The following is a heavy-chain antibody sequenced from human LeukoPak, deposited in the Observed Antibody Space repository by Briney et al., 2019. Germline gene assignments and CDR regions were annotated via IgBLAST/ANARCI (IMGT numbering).Heavy chain of an antibody. D-gene: IGHD2-2*01. J-gene: IGHJ5*02. CDR3: ARGIVVVPAAIHWFDP. V-gene: IGHV4-39*07. CDR2: IYYSGST. Sequence: SETLSLTCTVSGGSISSSSYYWGWIRQPPGKGLEWIGSIYYSGSTYYNPSLKSRVTISVDTSKNQFSLKLSSVTAADTAVYYCARGIVVVPAAIHWFDPWGQGTLVTVSS. CDR1: GGSISSSSYY.